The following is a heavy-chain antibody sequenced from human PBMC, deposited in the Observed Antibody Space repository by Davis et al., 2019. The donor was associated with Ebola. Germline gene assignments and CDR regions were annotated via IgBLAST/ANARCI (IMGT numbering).Heavy chain of an antibody. V-gene: IGHV3-48*02. CDR1: GFSISTYT. CDR3: ARDNWYKNDN. CDR2: ISGASETI. Sequence: GGSLRLSCAASGFSISTYTMCWVRQAPGKGLEWISYISGASETIYYADSVKGRFTISRDNAKNSLYLQMNSLRDEDTAMYYCARDNWYKNDNWGQGTLVTVSS. J-gene: IGHJ4*02. D-gene: IGHD1/OR15-1a*01.